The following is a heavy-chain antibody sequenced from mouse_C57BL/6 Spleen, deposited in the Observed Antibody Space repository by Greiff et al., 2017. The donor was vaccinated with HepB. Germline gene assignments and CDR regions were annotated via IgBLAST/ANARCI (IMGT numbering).Heavy chain of an antibody. D-gene: IGHD1-1*01. V-gene: IGHV5-6*01. J-gene: IGHJ3*01. CDR2: ISSGGSYT. CDR3: ARDYDCSYGFAY. Sequence: EVQGVESGGDLVKPGGSLKLSCAASGFTFSSYGMSWVRQTPDKRLEWVATISSGGSYTYYPDSVKGRFTISRDNAKNTLYLQMSSLKSEDTAMYYCARDYDCSYGFAYWGQGTLVTVSA. CDR1: GFTFSSYG.